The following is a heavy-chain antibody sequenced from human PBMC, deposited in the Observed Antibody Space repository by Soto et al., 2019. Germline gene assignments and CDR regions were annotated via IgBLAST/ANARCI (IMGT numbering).Heavy chain of an antibody. J-gene: IGHJ4*02. CDR3: ARGIIVGATTAFPY. Sequence: QVQLVQSGAEVKKPGSSVKVSCKASGGTFSSYAISWVRQAPGQGLEWMGWINPNSGGTNYAQKFQGRVTMTRDTSISTAYMELSRLRSDDTAVYYCARGIIVGATTAFPYWGQGTLVTVSS. D-gene: IGHD1-26*01. CDR1: GGTFSSYA. CDR2: INPNSGGT. V-gene: IGHV1-2*02.